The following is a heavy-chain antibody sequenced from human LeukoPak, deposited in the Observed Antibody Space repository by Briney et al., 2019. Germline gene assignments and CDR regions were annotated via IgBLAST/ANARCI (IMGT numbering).Heavy chain of an antibody. V-gene: IGHV3-21*01. D-gene: IGHD6-19*01. J-gene: IGHJ4*02. Sequence: GGSLRLSCAASGFTFSSYSMNWVRQAPGKGLKWVSSISSSSSYIYYADSVKGRFTISRDNAKNSLYLQMNSLRAEDTAVYYCARWGYSSGHGPDWGQGTLVTVSS. CDR2: ISSSSSYI. CDR1: GFTFSSYS. CDR3: ARWGYSSGHGPD.